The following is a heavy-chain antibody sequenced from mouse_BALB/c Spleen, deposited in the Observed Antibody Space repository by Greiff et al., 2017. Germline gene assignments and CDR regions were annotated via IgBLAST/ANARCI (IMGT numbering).Heavy chain of an antibody. CDR3: ARWDYDWYFDV. J-gene: IGHJ1*01. V-gene: IGHV1-82*01. D-gene: IGHD2-4*01. Sequence: VQVVESGPELVKPGASVKISCKASGYAFSSSWMNWVKQRPGQGLEWIGRIYPGDGDTNYNGKFKGKATLTADKSSSTAYMQLSSLTSVDSAVYFCARWDYDWYFDVWGAGTTVTVSS. CDR2: IYPGDGDT. CDR1: GYAFSSSW.